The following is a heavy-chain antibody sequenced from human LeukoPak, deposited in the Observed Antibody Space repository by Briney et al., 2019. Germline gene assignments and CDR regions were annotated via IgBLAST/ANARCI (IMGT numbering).Heavy chain of an antibody. J-gene: IGHJ5*02. V-gene: IGHV5-51*01. Sequence: GESLKISCKGSGNSFTSYWIGWVRQMPGRGLEWMGIIYPGDSDTRYSPSFQGQVTISADKSISTAYLQWSSLKASDTAMYYCARLSDSSGYFWFDPWGQGTLVTVSS. CDR2: IYPGDSDT. D-gene: IGHD3-22*01. CDR3: ARLSDSSGYFWFDP. CDR1: GNSFTSYW.